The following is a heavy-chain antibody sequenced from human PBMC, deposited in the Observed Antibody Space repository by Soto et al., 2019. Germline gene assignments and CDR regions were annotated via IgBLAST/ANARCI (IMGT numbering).Heavy chain of an antibody. V-gene: IGHV3-30*04. CDR1: GFLFSGYA. J-gene: IGHJ4*02. Sequence: QVQLVESGGGVVQPGGSLRLSCATSGFLFSGYAMHWVRQTPGKGLEWVAVISYDGKEKYYADSAEGRFTISRESSGVTLYLQMICLRVEDTAVYYCARGRGLAARPQHLDHWGQGTLVTVSS. CDR2: ISYDGKEK. CDR3: ARGRGLAARPQHLDH. D-gene: IGHD6-6*01.